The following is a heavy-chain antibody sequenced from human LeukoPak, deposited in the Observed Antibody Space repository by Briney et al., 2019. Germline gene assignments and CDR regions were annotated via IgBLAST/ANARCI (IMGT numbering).Heavy chain of an antibody. Sequence: SETLSLTCAVYGGSLSGYYWSWIRQPPGKGLECIGEINHSGSTNYNPSLKSRVTISVDTSKNQFFLKLSSVTAADTAVYYCARRAGTAFWWDWFDPWGQGTLVTVSS. J-gene: IGHJ5*02. D-gene: IGHD1-1*01. CDR1: GGSLSGYY. CDR3: ARRAGTAFWWDWFDP. CDR2: INHSGST. V-gene: IGHV4-34*01.